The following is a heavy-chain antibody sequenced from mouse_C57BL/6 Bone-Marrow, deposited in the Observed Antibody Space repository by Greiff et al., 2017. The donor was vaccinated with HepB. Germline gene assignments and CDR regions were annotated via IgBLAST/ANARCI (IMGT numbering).Heavy chain of an antibody. CDR2: IDPSDSDT. Sequence: QVQLQQPGAELVRPGSSVKLSCKASGYTFTSYWMHWVKQRPIQGLEWIGNIDPSDSDTHYNQKFKDKATLTVDKSSSTAYMQLSSLTSEDSAVYYCARSGYWYFDVWGTGTTVTVSS. J-gene: IGHJ1*03. CDR1: GYTFTSYW. D-gene: IGHD3-1*01. CDR3: ARSGYWYFDV. V-gene: IGHV1-52*01.